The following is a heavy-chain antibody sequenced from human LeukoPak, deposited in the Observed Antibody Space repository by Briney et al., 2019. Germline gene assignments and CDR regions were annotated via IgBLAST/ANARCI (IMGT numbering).Heavy chain of an antibody. CDR2: INHSGST. CDR1: GGSFSGYY. CDR3: ARDYGSGYRRALTY. J-gene: IGHJ4*02. V-gene: IGHV4-34*01. Sequence: SETLSLTCAVYGGSFSGYYWSWIRQPPGKGLEWIGEINHSGSTNYNPSLKSRVTISVDTSKNQFSLKLSSVTAADTAVYYCARDYGSGYRRALTYWGQGTLVTVS. D-gene: IGHD5-12*01.